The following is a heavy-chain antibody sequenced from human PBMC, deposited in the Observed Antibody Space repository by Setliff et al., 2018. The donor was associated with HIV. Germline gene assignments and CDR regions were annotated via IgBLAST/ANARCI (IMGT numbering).Heavy chain of an antibody. J-gene: IGHJ3*01. CDR2: IDSNGGP. Sequence: SETLSLTCIVSGAGISGYSWSWIRQPPGKGLEWIGDIDSNGGPNYNTSLNSRLTVSADPSKNQISMKLSSVTAADTAIYYCARLCSNGVCRPVGDHVFDVWGQGTMVTVSS. CDR1: GAGISGYS. D-gene: IGHD2-8*01. CDR3: ARLCSNGVCRPVGDHVFDV. V-gene: IGHV4-4*09.